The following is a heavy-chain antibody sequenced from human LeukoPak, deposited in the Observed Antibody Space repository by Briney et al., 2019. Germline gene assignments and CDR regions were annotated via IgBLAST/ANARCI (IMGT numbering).Heavy chain of an antibody. D-gene: IGHD2-2*02. CDR1: GGSISSSSYY. CDR3: ARDLEDCSSTSCYKDSDAFDV. CDR2: IYYSGST. Sequence: SETLSLTCTVSGGSISSSSYYWGWIRQPPGKGLEWIGSIYYSGSTYYNPSLKSRVTMSLDTSKNQFSLKLSSVTAADTAVYYCARDLEDCSSTSCYKDSDAFDVWGRGTTVTVSP. V-gene: IGHV4-39*07. J-gene: IGHJ3*01.